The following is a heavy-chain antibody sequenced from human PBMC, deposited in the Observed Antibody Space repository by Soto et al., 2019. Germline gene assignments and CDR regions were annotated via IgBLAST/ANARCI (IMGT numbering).Heavy chain of an antibody. D-gene: IGHD3-3*01. CDR3: ASGPYYDFWSGYPLGYFDL. V-gene: IGHV4-30-4*01. J-gene: IGHJ2*01. CDR2: IYYSGST. CDR1: GGSISSGDYY. Sequence: SETLSLTCTVSGGSISSGDYYWSWIRQPPGKGLEWIGYIYYSGSTYYNPSLKSRVTISVDTSKNQFSLKLSSVTAADTAVYYCASGPYYDFWSGYPLGYFDLWGRGTLVTVSS.